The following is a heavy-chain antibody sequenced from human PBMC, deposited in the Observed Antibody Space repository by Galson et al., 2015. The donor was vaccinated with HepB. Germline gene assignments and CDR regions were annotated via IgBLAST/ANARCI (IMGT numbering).Heavy chain of an antibody. J-gene: IGHJ4*02. Sequence: SLRLSCAASGFTVSSNCMSWVRQAPGKGLEWVSVIYSGGSTYYADSVKGRFTISRDNSKNAMYLQMNSLRAEDTAVYYCASPGVVPAAMRWYYFDYWGQGTLVTVSS. CDR3: ASPGVVPAAMRWYYFDY. D-gene: IGHD2-2*01. V-gene: IGHV3-66*01. CDR1: GFTVSSNC. CDR2: IYSGGST.